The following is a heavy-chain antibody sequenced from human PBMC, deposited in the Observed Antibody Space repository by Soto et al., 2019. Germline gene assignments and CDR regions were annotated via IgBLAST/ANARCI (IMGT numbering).Heavy chain of an antibody. V-gene: IGHV3-74*01. CDR3: TRDRRISGFDP. J-gene: IGHJ5*02. Sequence: GGSLRLSCEASGFNFNSYWMHWVRQGPGKGLEWLSLINSDGSSPSYADSVKGRFTVSRDNAKNTLFLQMNSLRVDDTGVYYCTRDRRISGFDPWGRGTLVTVSS. CDR1: GFNFNSYW. CDR2: INSDGSSP. D-gene: IGHD3-16*02.